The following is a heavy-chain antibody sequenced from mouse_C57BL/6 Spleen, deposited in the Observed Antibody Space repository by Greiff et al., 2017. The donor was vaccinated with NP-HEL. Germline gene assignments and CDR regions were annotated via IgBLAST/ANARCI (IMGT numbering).Heavy chain of an antibody. D-gene: IGHD2-4*01. Sequence: DVHLVESGGGLVKPGGSLKLSCAASGFTFSSYAMSWVRQTPEKRLEWVATISDGGSYTYYPDNVKGRFTISRDNAKNHLYLQMRHLKSEDTAMYYCARMGYDYDEDAMDYWGQGTSVTVSS. V-gene: IGHV5-4*01. CDR1: GFTFSSYA. J-gene: IGHJ4*01. CDR2: ISDGGSYT. CDR3: ARMGYDYDEDAMDY.